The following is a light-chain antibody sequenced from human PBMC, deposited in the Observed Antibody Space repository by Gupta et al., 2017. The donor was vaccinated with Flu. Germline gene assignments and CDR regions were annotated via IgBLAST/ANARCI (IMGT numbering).Light chain of an antibody. CDR2: DVT. CDR3: TPGTSSTNLV. J-gene: IGLJ2*01. Sequence: SITISGTGTSSDIGSYKYGSWDQQNPDKPPLLLIYDVTKRPSGVSTRFSGSKAGDTASLTISGRQEEDEADYYGTPGTSSTNLVFGGGTRLTVL. V-gene: IGLV2-14*04. CDR1: SSDIGSYKY.